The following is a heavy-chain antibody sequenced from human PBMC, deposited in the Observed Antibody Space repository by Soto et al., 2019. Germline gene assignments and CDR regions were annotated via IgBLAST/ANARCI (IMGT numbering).Heavy chain of an antibody. CDR1: GGSISSGDYY. V-gene: IGHV4-30-4*01. J-gene: IGHJ5*02. D-gene: IGHD2-8*01. Sequence: SETLSFTCTVSGGSISSGDYYWSWIRQPPGKGLEWIGYIYYSGSTYYNPSLKSRVTISVDTSKNQFSLKLSSVTAADTAVYYCARVCGDIVLMGGDWFDPWGQGTLVTVSS. CDR3: ARVCGDIVLMGGDWFDP. CDR2: IYYSGST.